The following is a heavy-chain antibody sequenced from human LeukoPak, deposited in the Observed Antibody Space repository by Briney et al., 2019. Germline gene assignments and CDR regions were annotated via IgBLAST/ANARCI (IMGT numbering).Heavy chain of an antibody. V-gene: IGHV3-21*01. CDR3: ARVYSGYGPFDY. CDR2: ISSSSSYI. CDR1: GFTFSSYN. J-gene: IGHJ4*02. D-gene: IGHD5-12*01. Sequence: GGSLRLSCAASGFTFSSYNMNWVRQAPGKGLEWVSSISSSSSYIYYADSVKGRFTISRDNAKNSLYLQMNSLRAEDTAVYYCARVYSGYGPFDYWGQGTLVTVSS.